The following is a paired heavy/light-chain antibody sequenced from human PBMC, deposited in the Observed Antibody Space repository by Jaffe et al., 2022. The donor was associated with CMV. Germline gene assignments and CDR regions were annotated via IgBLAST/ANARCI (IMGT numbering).Light chain of an antibody. CDR1: TGAVTSGHY. CDR2: DTS. CDR3: LLSYSGARPV. Sequence: QAVVTQEPSLTVSPGGTVTLTCGSSTGAVTSGHYPYWFQQKPGQAPRTLIYDTSNKHSWTPARFSGSLLGGKAALTLSGAQPEDEAEYYCLLSYSGARPVFGGGTKLTVL. V-gene: IGLV7-46*01. J-gene: IGLJ3*02.
Heavy chain of an antibody. CDR1: GYTFTSYG. V-gene: IGHV1-18*01. Sequence: QVQLVQSGAEVKKPGASVKVSCKASGYTFTSYGISWVRQAPGQGLEWMGWISAYNGNTNYAQKLQGRVTMTTDTSTSTAYMELRSLRSDDTAVYYCARMGPYAGVWFGEKTLDYWGQGTLVTVSS. CDR2: ISAYNGNT. D-gene: IGHD3-10*01. J-gene: IGHJ4*02. CDR3: ARMGPYAGVWFGEKTLDY.